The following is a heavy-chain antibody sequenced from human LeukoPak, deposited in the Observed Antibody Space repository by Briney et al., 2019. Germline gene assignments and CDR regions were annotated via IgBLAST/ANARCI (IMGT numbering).Heavy chain of an antibody. CDR1: GGSISSATYY. CDR2: IYTSGST. D-gene: IGHD2-21*02. V-gene: IGHV4-61*02. J-gene: IGHJ5*02. CDR3: ARDKKTETFDP. Sequence: TLSLTCTVSGGSISSATYYWNWIRQPAGKGLEWIGRIYTSGSTNYNPSLMSRVTISVDTSKNQFSLQLNSVTPDDTALYFCARDKKTETFDPWGQGTLVIVSS.